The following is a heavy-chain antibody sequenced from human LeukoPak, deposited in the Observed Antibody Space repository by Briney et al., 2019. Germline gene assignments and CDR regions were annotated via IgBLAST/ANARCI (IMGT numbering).Heavy chain of an antibody. J-gene: IGHJ4*02. CDR3: ARGWGQGLKATFSY. CDR1: GFTFSGND. D-gene: IGHD1-26*01. Sequence: GGSPRLSCAASGFTFSGNDMHWVRQPPGKGLEWVAGIDTAGDTYYPGSVKGRFTTSRENAKNSLYLQMNNLRAGDTAVYYCARGWGQGLKATFSYWGQGTLVTVSS. CDR2: IDTAGDT. V-gene: IGHV3-13*04.